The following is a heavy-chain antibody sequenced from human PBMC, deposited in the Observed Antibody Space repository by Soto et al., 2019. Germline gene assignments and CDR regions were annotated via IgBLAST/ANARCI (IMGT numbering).Heavy chain of an antibody. CDR2: ISSSSSYI. J-gene: IGHJ6*03. CDR3: ARDLGYCSSTSCIYYYMDV. CDR1: GFTFSSYS. Sequence: PGGPMRLSCGASGFTFSSYSRNRVRQAPGKGLEWVSSISSSSSYIYYADSVKGRFTISRDNAKNSLYLQMNSLRAEDTAVYYCARDLGYCSSTSCIYYYMDVWGKGTTVTVSS. D-gene: IGHD2-2*01. V-gene: IGHV3-21*01.